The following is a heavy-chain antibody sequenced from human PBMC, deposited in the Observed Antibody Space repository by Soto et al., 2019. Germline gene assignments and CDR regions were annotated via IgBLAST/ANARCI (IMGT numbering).Heavy chain of an antibody. CDR3: THRRVDYGMDV. Sequence: QITLKESGPTLVKPTQTLTLTCTFSGFSLGTSGVGVSWIRQTPGKALEWLAVNYWDNNKFYSPSLKSRLTVTKDTSKNQVVLIMTNMDPVDTATYYFTHRRVDYGMDVWGQGTTVTVSS. J-gene: IGHJ6*02. CDR2: NYWDNNK. CDR1: GFSLGTSGVG. V-gene: IGHV2-5*02.